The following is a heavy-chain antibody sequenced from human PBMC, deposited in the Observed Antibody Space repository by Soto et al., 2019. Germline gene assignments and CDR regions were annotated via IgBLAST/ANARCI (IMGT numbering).Heavy chain of an antibody. CDR1: GGSVRGGNYY. D-gene: IGHD3-16*01. V-gene: IGHV4-61*01. J-gene: IGHJ5*02. Sequence: QVQLQESGPGLVKPSETLSLTCSVSGGSVRGGNYYWSWIRQPPGKGPEWIGYMYYSGSTNYNPSLKSRVTISVDTSKNQFSLRLSTVTTADTAVYYCARSAGELVNWFDPWGQGTLVTVSS. CDR2: MYYSGST. CDR3: ARSAGELVNWFDP.